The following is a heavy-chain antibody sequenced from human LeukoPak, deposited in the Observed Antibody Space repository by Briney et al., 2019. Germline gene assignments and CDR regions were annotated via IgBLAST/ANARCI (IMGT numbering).Heavy chain of an antibody. J-gene: IGHJ3*02. V-gene: IGHV1-2*02. Sequence: ASVKVSCHASGYTFTGYYMHWVRQAPGQGLEWMGWINPNSGGTNYAQKFQGRVTMTRDTSISTAYMELSRLRSDDTAVYYCARGGQRERLVPRSIWGQGTMVTVSS. CDR2: INPNSGGT. CDR3: ARGGQRERLVPRSI. CDR1: GYTFTGYY. D-gene: IGHD6-19*01.